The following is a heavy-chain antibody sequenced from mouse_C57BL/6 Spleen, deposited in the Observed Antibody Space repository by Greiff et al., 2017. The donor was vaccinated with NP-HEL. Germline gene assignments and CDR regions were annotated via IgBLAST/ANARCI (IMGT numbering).Heavy chain of an antibody. CDR3: TRDPSYVYDPEGYAY. J-gene: IGHJ3*01. D-gene: IGHD2-2*01. Sequence: QVQLQQSGAELVRPGASVTLSCKASGYTFTDYEMHWVKQTPVHGLEWIGAIDPETGGTAYNQKFKGKAILTADKSSSTAYMERRSLTSEDSAVYYCTRDPSYVYDPEGYAYGGQGTLVTVSA. V-gene: IGHV1-15*01. CDR2: IDPETGGT. CDR1: GYTFTDYE.